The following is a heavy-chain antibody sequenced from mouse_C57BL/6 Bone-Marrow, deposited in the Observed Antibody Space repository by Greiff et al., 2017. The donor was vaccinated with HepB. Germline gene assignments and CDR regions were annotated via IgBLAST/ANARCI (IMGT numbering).Heavy chain of an antibody. D-gene: IGHD2-5*01. V-gene: IGHV1-82*01. Sequence: VQLQQSGPELVKPGASVKISCKASGYAFSSSWMNWVKQRPGKGLEWIGRIYPGDGDTNYNGKFKGKATLTADKASSTAYMQLSSLTSQDSAVSFCARASYYSNFSWFAYWGQGTLVTVSA. CDR2: IYPGDGDT. J-gene: IGHJ3*01. CDR3: ARASYYSNFSWFAY. CDR1: GYAFSSSW.